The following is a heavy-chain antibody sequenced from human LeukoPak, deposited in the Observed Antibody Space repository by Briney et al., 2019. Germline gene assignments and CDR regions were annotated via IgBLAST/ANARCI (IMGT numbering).Heavy chain of an antibody. CDR3: AREDYSYNWFDP. J-gene: IGHJ5*02. V-gene: IGHV1-18*01. D-gene: IGHD4-11*01. Sequence: ASVKVSCKASGYTFSMYGISWVRQAPGQGLEWMGWISTDNGNTNYAQKLQGRVTMTTDTSTSTAYMELRSLRSDDTAVYYCAREDYSYNWFDPWGQGTLVTVSS. CDR2: ISTDNGNT. CDR1: GYTFSMYG.